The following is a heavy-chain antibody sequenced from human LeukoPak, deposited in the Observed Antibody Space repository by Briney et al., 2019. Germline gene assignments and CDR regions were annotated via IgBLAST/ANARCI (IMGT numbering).Heavy chain of an antibody. V-gene: IGHV3-66*02. CDR2: IHSGGRI. CDR3: TRDWNY. Sequence: GGSLRLSCAASGFTVSYNYMSWVRQAPGKGLEWVSLIHSGGRIYYADSVKGRFTISRDISQNTLYLQMNSLRIEDTAVYFCTRDWNYWGRGTLVTVSS. J-gene: IGHJ4*02. D-gene: IGHD2-21*01. CDR1: GFTVSYNY.